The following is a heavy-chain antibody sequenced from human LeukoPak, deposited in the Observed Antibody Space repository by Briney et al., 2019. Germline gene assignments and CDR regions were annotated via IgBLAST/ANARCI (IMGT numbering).Heavy chain of an antibody. CDR3: ARARVSIFEVDIHRSFDY. CDR1: GGSISSGGYY. Sequence: PSETLSLTCTVSGGSISSGGYYWSWIRQHPGKGLEWIGYIYYSGSIYYNPSLKSRVTISVDTSKNQFSLKLNSVTAADTAVYYCARARVSIFEVDIHRSFDYWAREPWSPSP. J-gene: IGHJ4*02. CDR2: IYYSGSI. V-gene: IGHV4-31*03. D-gene: IGHD3-3*01.